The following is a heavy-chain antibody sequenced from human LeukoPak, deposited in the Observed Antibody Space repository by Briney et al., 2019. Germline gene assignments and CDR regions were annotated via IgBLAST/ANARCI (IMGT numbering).Heavy chain of an antibody. Sequence: GGSLRLSCEASGFTFNTYSMNWARQAPGKGLEWVSSIDSSGGYMFYADSVKGRFTISRDNAKNSLCLQMNSLRAEDTAVYYCARGTPGDSYYDILTGPHAFDYWGQGTLVTVSS. J-gene: IGHJ4*02. CDR2: IDSSGGYM. CDR3: ARGTPGDSYYDILTGPHAFDY. CDR1: GFTFNTYS. D-gene: IGHD3-9*01. V-gene: IGHV3-21*01.